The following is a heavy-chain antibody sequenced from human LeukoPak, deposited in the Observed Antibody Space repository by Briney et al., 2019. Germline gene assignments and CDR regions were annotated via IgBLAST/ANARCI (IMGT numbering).Heavy chain of an antibody. CDR2: IIPIFGTA. D-gene: IGHD3-22*01. CDR3: ALPWYYDDSSGYYYDACEI. J-gene: IGHJ3*02. V-gene: IGHV1-69*13. CDR1: GGTFSSYA. Sequence: SVKVSCKASGGTFSSYAISWVRQAPGQGLEWMGGIIPIFGTANYAQKFQGRVTITADESTSTAYMELSSLRSEDTAVYYCALPWYYDDSSGYYYDACEIWGQGTMVTVSS.